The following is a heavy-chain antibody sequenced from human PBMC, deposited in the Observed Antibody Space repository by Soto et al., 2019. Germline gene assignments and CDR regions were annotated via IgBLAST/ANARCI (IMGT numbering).Heavy chain of an antibody. CDR1: GGSISGEGYY. D-gene: IGHD3-22*01. V-gene: IGHV4-31*03. Sequence: SQTLSLSCTVSGGSISGEGYYWSWIRQYSGRGLEWIGYIHYSGSTYSNPSLKSRVTISLDTSKNEFSLKLSSETAADTAVYYCASTRRWLSFDSWGPGTLVTVSS. CDR2: IHYSGST. J-gene: IGHJ4*02. CDR3: ASTRRWLSFDS.